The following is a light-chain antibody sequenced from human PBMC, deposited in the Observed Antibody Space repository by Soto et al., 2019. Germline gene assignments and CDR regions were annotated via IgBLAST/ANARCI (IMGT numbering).Light chain of an antibody. CDR3: QHYNNWPTIT. V-gene: IGKV3D-15*01. Sequence: IVFTQSPATLCVSPGERATLSCGASQRVRLHLAWYQQRPAQAPRLLVYDSSRRATGIPVRFSGSGSGTEFTLTISSLQSQDFAVYYCQHYNNWPTITFGQGTRLEIK. CDR2: DSS. CDR1: QRVRLH. J-gene: IGKJ5*01.